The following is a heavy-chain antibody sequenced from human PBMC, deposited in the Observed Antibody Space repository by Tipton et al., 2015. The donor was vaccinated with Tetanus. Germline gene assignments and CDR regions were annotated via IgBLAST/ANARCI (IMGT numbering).Heavy chain of an antibody. CDR1: GDSISRSY. CDR2: IYIPEGT. J-gene: IGHJ5*02. Sequence: TLSLTCTVSGDSISRSYWSWIRQSPGKGLEWIGYIYIPEGTIYNPSLKRRATISVDSSATQLSLNLTSVTAADTAVYYCAILPKHWLAPRGAPWGQGILVTVSS. V-gene: IGHV4-59*12. CDR3: AILPKHWLAPRGAP. D-gene: IGHD6-19*01.